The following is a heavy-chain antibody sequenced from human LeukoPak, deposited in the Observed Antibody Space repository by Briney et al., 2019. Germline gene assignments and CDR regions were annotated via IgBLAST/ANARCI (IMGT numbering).Heavy chain of an antibody. CDR3: TTDPTFKWELDPFDY. CDR1: GFTFSNAW. CDR2: IKSKTDGGTT. Sequence: GGSLRLSCAASGFTFSNAWMSWVRQAPGKGLEWVGRIKSKTDGGTTDYAAPVKGRFTISRDDSKNTLYLQMNSLKTEDTAVYYCTTDPTFKWELDPFDYWGQGTLVTVSS. J-gene: IGHJ4*02. V-gene: IGHV3-15*01. D-gene: IGHD1-26*01.